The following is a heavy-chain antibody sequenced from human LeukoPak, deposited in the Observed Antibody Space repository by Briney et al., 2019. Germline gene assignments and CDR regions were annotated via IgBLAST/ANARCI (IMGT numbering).Heavy chain of an antibody. D-gene: IGHD5-18*01. CDR2: IDHNGNT. CDR1: DYSINIGHH. V-gene: IGHV4-38-2*01. J-gene: IGHJ5*02. CDR3: VRRAGYLDL. Sequence: SETLSLTHGVSDYSINIGHHWAWIRQPPGNGLEWIGSIDHNGNTYYNASLRSRVAISVDTSKNQLSLKLTSVTAADTAVYYCVRRAGYLDLWGQGTQVTVSS.